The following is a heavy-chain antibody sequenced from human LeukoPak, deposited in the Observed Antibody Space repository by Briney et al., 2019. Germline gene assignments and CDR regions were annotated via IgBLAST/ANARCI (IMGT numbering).Heavy chain of an antibody. CDR3: ARVLLPSFDSTYYFDY. Sequence: GGSLRLSCAASGFTVSSNYMSWVRQAPGKGLEWGSVIYTGGSTYYADSVKGRFTISRDNSKNTLYLQMNNLRAEDTAVYYCARVLLPSFDSTYYFDYWVQGTLVTVSS. CDR2: IYTGGST. D-gene: IGHD2/OR15-2a*01. J-gene: IGHJ4*02. CDR1: GFTVSSNY. V-gene: IGHV3-53*01.